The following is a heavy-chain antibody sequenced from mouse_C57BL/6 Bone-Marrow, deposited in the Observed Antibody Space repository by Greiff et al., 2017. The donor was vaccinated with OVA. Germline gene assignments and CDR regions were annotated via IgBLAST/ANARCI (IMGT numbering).Heavy chain of an antibody. D-gene: IGHD1-1*01. CDR3: TRDGGFTTVVALDY. Sequence: DVHLVESGEGLVKPGGSLKLSCAASGFTFSSYAMSWVRQTPEKRLEWVAYISSGGDYIYYADTVKGRFTISRDNARNTLYLQMSSLKSEDTAMYYCTRDGGFTTVVALDYWGQGTTLTVSS. V-gene: IGHV5-9-1*02. J-gene: IGHJ2*01. CDR1: GFTFSSYA. CDR2: ISSGGDYI.